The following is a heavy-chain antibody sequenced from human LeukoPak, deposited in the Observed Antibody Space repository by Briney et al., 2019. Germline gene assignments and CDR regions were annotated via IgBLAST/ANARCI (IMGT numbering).Heavy chain of an antibody. Sequence: GGSLRLSCAASGFTFSNYWMSWVRQAPGKGLEWVANIKQDGSEKYYVDSVKGRFTISRDNAKDSLYLQMNSLRAEDTAVYYCATLRPGYCSSTSCPHPYYFDYWGQGTLVTVSS. CDR1: GFTFSNYW. CDR3: ATLRPGYCSSTSCPHPYYFDY. CDR2: IKQDGSEK. V-gene: IGHV3-7*03. J-gene: IGHJ4*02. D-gene: IGHD2-2*01.